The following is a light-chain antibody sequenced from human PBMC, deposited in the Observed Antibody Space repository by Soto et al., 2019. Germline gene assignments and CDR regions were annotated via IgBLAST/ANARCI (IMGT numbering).Light chain of an antibody. V-gene: IGKV1-39*01. CDR3: QQSYSTLLS. CDR2: AAS. Sequence: IQMTQSPSSLSATVGDRVTITCRASQSISSYLNWYQQKPGKAPKLLIYAASSLQSGVPSRFSGSGSGTDFTLTISSLQPEDFATYYCQQSYSTLLSFGQGTRLEIK. CDR1: QSISSY. J-gene: IGKJ5*01.